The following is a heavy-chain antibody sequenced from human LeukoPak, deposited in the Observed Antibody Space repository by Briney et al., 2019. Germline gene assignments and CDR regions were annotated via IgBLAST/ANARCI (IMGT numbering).Heavy chain of an antibody. CDR2: MNPNNGNT. D-gene: IGHD6-13*01. CDR3: ARDTRGAAAPDDPFDI. J-gene: IGHJ3*02. CDR1: GYTFTSCD. V-gene: IGHV1-8*01. Sequence: XSVKVSCKASGYTFTSCDINWVRQAPGQGLEWMGWMNPNNGNTGYAQKFQGRVTMTRTTSMNTAYMELSSLTSEDTAIYYCARDTRGAAAPDDPFDIWGQGTMVTVST.